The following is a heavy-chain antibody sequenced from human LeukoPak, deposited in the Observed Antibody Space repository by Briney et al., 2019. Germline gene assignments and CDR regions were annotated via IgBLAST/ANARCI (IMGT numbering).Heavy chain of an antibody. Sequence: TLSLTCTVSGGSISSGGYYWSGIRQHPGKGLEWIGYIYYSGSTYYNPSLKSRVTISVDTSKNQFSLKLSSVTAADTAVYYCATSRSSTFDYWGQGTLVTVSS. CDR3: ATSRSSTFDY. CDR1: GGSISSGGYY. V-gene: IGHV4-31*03. CDR2: IYYSGST. J-gene: IGHJ4*02.